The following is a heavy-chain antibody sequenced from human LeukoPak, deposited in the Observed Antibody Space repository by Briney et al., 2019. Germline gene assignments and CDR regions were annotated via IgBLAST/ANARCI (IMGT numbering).Heavy chain of an antibody. CDR3: VRGGGSYKDRFDY. J-gene: IGHJ4*02. CDR2: TSSDGGST. V-gene: IGHV3-64D*06. CDR1: GFTFLSYA. Sequence: GGSLRLSCSASGFTFLSYAMHWLRQAPGKGLEYVSATSSDGGSTYYADSVKGRFTISRDNSKNTLYLQMSSLRAEDTAVYYCVRGGGSYKDRFDYWGQGTLVTVSS. D-gene: IGHD1-26*01.